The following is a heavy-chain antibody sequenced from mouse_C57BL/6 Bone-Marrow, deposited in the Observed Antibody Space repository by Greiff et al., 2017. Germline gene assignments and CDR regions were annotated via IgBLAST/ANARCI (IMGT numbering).Heavy chain of an antibody. CDR3: ASLLRRGYYAMDD. Sequence: EVQLVESEGGLVQPGSSMKLSCTASGYTFSDYYMAWVRQVPEKGLEWVANINYDGSSTYYLDSLKSRFIISRDNAKNILYLQMSRLKSEDTATYYCASLLRRGYYAMDDWGHGTSVTVSS. CDR1: GYTFSDYY. V-gene: IGHV5-16*01. D-gene: IGHD1-1*01. J-gene: IGHJ4*01. CDR2: INYDGSST.